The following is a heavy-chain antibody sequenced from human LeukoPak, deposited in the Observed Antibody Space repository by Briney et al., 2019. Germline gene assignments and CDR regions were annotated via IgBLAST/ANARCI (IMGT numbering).Heavy chain of an antibody. V-gene: IGHV4-39*01. Sequence: SSETLSLTCTVSGGSISSSSYYWGWIRQPPGKGLEWIGSIYYSGSTYYNPSLKSRVTISVDTSKNQFSLKLSSVTAADTAVYYCARLKYCSSTSCRKKGWGGPAGYYFDYWGQGTLVTVSS. CDR2: IYYSGST. D-gene: IGHD2-2*01. CDR3: ARLKYCSSTSCRKKGWGGPAGYYFDY. J-gene: IGHJ4*02. CDR1: GGSISSSSYY.